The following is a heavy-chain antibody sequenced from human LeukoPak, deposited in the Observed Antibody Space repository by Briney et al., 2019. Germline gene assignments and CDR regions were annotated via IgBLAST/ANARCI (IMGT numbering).Heavy chain of an antibody. D-gene: IGHD1-26*01. CDR3: VAVGGPHYYYYGMDV. J-gene: IGHJ6*02. CDR1: VFTFTSYG. V-gene: IGHV1-18*01. CDR2: ISAYNGNT. Sequence: KASPTPSVFTFTSYGISWGRQAPGPGLECMGWISAYNGNTNYAQKLQGRVTMTTDTSTGTAYMELRSLRSDDTAVYDCVAVGGPHYYYYGMDVWGQGTTVAVSS.